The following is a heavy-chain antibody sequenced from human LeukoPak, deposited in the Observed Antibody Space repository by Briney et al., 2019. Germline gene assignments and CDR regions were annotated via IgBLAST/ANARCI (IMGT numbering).Heavy chain of an antibody. D-gene: IGHD3-10*01. J-gene: IGHJ4*02. CDR1: GYTFTSYY. CDR2: INPSGGST. Sequence: ASVKVSCKASGYTFTSYYMHWVRQAPGQGLEWMGIINPSGGSTSYAQKFQGRVTMTRDTSTSTVYMELSSLRSEDTAVYYCASSMVRGVYFDYWGQGTLVTVSS. V-gene: IGHV1-46*01. CDR3: ASSMVRGVYFDY.